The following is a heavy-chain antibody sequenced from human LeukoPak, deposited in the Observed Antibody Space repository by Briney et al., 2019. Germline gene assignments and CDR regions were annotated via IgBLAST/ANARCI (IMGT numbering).Heavy chain of an antibody. CDR3: AKGVPSYDFWSGYYSRGDYFDY. D-gene: IGHD3-3*01. CDR1: GFTFSSYA. J-gene: IGHJ4*02. V-gene: IGHV3-23*01. Sequence: PGGSLRLSCAASGFTFSSYAMSWVRQAPGKGLEWVSAISGSGGSTYYADSVKGRFTISRDNSKNTLYLQMNSLRAEDTAVYYCAKGVPSYDFWSGYYSRGDYFDYWGQGTLVTVSS. CDR2: ISGSGGST.